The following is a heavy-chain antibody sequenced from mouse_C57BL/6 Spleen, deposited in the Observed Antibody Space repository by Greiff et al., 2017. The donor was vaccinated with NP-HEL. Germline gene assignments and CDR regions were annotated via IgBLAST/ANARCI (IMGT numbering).Heavy chain of an antibody. CDR3: ARANYGSSYAMDY. J-gene: IGHJ4*01. Sequence: VQLQQPGAELVMPGASVKLSCKASGYTFTSYWMHWVKQRPGQGLEWIGEIDPSDSYTNYNQKFKGKSTLTVDKSSSTAYMQLSSLTSEDSAVYYCARANYGSSYAMDYWGQGTSVTVSS. V-gene: IGHV1-69*01. CDR2: IDPSDSYT. D-gene: IGHD1-1*01. CDR1: GYTFTSYW.